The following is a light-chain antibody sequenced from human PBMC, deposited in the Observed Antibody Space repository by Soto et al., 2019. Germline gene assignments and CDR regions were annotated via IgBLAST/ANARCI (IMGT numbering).Light chain of an antibody. CDR2: AVS. J-gene: IGKJ5*01. V-gene: IGKV1-39*01. Sequence: DFALTQSPSSLSAFVGETVTISCRASQSVGSFLCWYQQKPGTAPKLLVYAVSNLQIGVPSRFSGSGSGTSYTLTISGLQPEDFATYFCQQNFNTPITFGQGTRLE. CDR1: QSVGSF. CDR3: QQNFNTPIT.